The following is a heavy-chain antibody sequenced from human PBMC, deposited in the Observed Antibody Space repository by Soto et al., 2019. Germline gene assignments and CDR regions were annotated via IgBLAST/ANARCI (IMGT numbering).Heavy chain of an antibody. CDR3: ARGRYCLTGRCFPNWFDS. CDR2: IYKSTTT. CDR1: GDSISTVDYF. Sequence: QVHLLESGPGLVKPSQTLSLTCSVSGDSISTVDYFWAWIRQPPGQALEYIGYIYKSTTTYYNPSCKSRIAISLDTSKSQFSLNVSSVTAADTAVYFCARGRYCLTGRCFPNWFDSWGQGTLVTVSS. J-gene: IGHJ5*01. D-gene: IGHD2-15*01. V-gene: IGHV4-30-4*01.